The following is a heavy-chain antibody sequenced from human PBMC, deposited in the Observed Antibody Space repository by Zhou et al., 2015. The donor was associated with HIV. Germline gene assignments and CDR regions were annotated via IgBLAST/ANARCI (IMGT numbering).Heavy chain of an antibody. Sequence: QVQLVQSGAEVKKPGSSVKVSCKASGGTFSSYAISWVRQAPGQGLEWMGGIIPIFGTANYAQKFQGRVTITADESTSTAYMELSSLRSEDTAVYYCARAQLVLDQAIPVLGWFDPWGQGTLVTVSS. V-gene: IGHV1-69*01. CDR1: GGTFSSYA. D-gene: IGHD1-1*01. CDR2: IIPIFGTA. CDR3: ARAQLVLDQAIPVLGWFDP. J-gene: IGHJ5*02.